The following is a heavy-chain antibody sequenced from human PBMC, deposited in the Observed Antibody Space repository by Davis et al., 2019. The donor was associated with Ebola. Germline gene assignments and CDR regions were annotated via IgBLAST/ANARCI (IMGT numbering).Heavy chain of an antibody. J-gene: IGHJ4*02. Sequence: SETLSLTCTVSGGSISSYYWGWIRQPPGKGLEWIGSNSGSTYYNPSLKSRVTISVDTSKNQFSLKLSSVTAADTAVYYCARSIVGALFDYWGQGTLVTVSS. CDR1: GGSISSYY. CDR3: ARSIVGALFDY. V-gene: IGHV4-39*01. CDR2: NSGST. D-gene: IGHD1-26*01.